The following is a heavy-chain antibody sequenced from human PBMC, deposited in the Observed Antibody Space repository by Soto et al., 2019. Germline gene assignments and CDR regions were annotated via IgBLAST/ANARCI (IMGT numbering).Heavy chain of an antibody. D-gene: IGHD4-17*01. J-gene: IGHJ4*02. CDR3: VSQRTTVLTQAYFDY. CDR2: VYYRGRS. Sequence: PSETLSLTCTVSGGSVTNSSYYWGWIRQSPGKGLEWIGSVYYRGRSYSKSSVKSRVTTSVDTSKNQFSLNFNSVTASDTALYYCVSQRTTVLTQAYFDYWGPGALVTVSS. V-gene: IGHV4-39*01. CDR1: GGSVTNSSYY.